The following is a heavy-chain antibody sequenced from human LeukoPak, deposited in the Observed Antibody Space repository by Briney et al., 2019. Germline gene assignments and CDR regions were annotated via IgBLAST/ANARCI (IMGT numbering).Heavy chain of an antibody. CDR2: IYSGGST. J-gene: IGHJ4*02. CDR1: GFTVSSNH. CDR3: ARDKFRGGAFDY. D-gene: IGHD3-16*01. V-gene: IGHV3-66*01. Sequence: GGSLRLSCAASGFTVSSNHMSWVRQAPGKGLEWVSVIYSGGSTHYADSVKGRFTISRDNSKNTLYLQMNSLRAEDTAVYYCARDKFRGGAFDYWGQGTLVTVSS.